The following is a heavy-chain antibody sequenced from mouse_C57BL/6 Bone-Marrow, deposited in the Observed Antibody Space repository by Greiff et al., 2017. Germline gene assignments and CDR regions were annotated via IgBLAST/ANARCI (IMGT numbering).Heavy chain of an antibody. CDR3: AREYYGNPWFAY. CDR1: GYTFTSYW. D-gene: IGHD2-1*01. Sequence: QVQLQQPGAELVKPGASVKMSCKASGYTFTSYWITWVKQRPGQGLEWIGDIYPGSGSTNYNEKFKSKATLTVDTSSSTAYMQLSSLTSEDSAVYYCAREYYGNPWFAYWGQGTLVIVSA. J-gene: IGHJ3*01. V-gene: IGHV1-55*01. CDR2: IYPGSGST.